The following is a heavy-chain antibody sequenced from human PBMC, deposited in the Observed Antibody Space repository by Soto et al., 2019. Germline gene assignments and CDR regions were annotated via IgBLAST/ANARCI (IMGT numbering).Heavy chain of an antibody. CDR1: GFTVSNNY. V-gene: IGHV3-66*01. Sequence: PGGSLRLSCAASGFTVSNNYLSWVRQAPGKGLQWVSLIYSDGGTDYAESVKGRFTISRDNSKNTLYLQMNSLKAEDTAIYYCATRMTTAPYLGQGTLVTVSS. D-gene: IGHD4-17*01. CDR2: IYSDGGT. CDR3: ATRMTTAPY. J-gene: IGHJ4*02.